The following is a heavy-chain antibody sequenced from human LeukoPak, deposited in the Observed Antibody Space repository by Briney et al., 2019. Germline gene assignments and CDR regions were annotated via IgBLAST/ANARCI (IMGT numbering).Heavy chain of an antibody. Sequence: SETLSLTCTVSGGSISSGGYYWSWIRQHPGKGLEWIGHIYYSGSTYYNPSLKSRVTISVDTSKNQFSLKLSSVTAADTAVYYCARKAYGDYYFDYWGQGTLVTVSS. CDR1: GGSISSGGYY. V-gene: IGHV4-31*03. CDR3: ARKAYGDYYFDY. CDR2: IYYSGST. J-gene: IGHJ4*02. D-gene: IGHD4-17*01.